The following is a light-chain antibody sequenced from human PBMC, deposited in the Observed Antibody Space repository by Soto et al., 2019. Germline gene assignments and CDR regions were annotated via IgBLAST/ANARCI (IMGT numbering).Light chain of an antibody. CDR1: QNVSRR. V-gene: IGKV1-5*01. CDR2: DAS. CDR3: QQYNGYSFYTNS. J-gene: IGKJ2*03. Sequence: DIQMTQSPATLSASVGDRLTITCRASQNVSRRLAWNQQKPGKAPKLLIYDASTLENGVPSRFSGSGSGTEFTLTISGLQPDDFATYYCQQYNGYSFYTNSFGQGTKLEIK.